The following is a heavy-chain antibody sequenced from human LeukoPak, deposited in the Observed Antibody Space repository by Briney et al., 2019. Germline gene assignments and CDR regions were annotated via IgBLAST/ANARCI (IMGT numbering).Heavy chain of an antibody. CDR2: ISAYNGNT. CDR1: GYTFTSYG. J-gene: IGHJ4*02. CDR3: ARVLTMIVVGQYYFDY. D-gene: IGHD3-22*01. V-gene: IGHV1-18*01. Sequence: ASVNVSCKASGYTFTSYGISWVRQAPGQELEWMGWISAYNGNTNYAQKLQGRVTMTTDTSTSTAYMELRSLRSDDTAVYYCARVLTMIVVGQYYFDYWGQGTRVTVSS.